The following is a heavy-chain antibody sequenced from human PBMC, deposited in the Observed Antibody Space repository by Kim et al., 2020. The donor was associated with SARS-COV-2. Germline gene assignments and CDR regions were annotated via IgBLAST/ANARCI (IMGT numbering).Heavy chain of an antibody. CDR2: IIPILGIA. D-gene: IGHD6-6*01. CDR1: GGTFSSYA. J-gene: IGHJ6*02. Sequence: SVKVSCKASGGTFSSYAISWVRQAPEQGLEWMGRIIPILGIANYAQKFQGRVTITADKSTSTAYMELSSLRSEDTAVYYCASLKGIAARPNYYGMDVWGQGTTVTVSS. CDR3: ASLKGIAARPNYYGMDV. V-gene: IGHV1-69*04.